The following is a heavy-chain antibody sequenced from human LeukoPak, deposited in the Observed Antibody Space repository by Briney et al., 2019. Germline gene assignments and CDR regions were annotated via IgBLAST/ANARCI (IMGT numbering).Heavy chain of an antibody. CDR1: GFTFSSYG. Sequence: GGSLRLSCAASGFTFSSYGMHWVRQAPGKGLEWVAFIRYDGSNKYYADSVKGRFTISRDNSKNTLYLQISSLRAEDTAVYYCAKREWLSLGDWFDPWGQGTLVTVSS. V-gene: IGHV3-30*02. CDR3: AKREWLSLGDWFDP. J-gene: IGHJ5*02. D-gene: IGHD3-3*01. CDR2: IRYDGSNK.